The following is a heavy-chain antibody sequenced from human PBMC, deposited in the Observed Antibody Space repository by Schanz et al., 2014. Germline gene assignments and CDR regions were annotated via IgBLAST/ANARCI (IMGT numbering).Heavy chain of an antibody. CDR1: GFTLSSYA. J-gene: IGHJ4*02. CDR3: ARDRGYCSGGSCLTFDY. D-gene: IGHD2-15*01. Sequence: VQLLESGGGLVQPGGSLRLSCAAYGFTLSSYAMHWVRQAPGKGLEWVAVISYDGSNKYYADSVKGRFTISRDNSKNTLYLQMNPLRAEDTAVYYCARDRGYCSGGSCLTFDYWGQGTLVTVSS. CDR2: ISYDGSNK. V-gene: IGHV3-30-3*01.